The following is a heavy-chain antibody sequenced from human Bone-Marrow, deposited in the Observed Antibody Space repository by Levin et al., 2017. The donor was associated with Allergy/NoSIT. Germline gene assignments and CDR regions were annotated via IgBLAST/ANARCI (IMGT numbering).Heavy chain of an antibody. CDR2: INPNSGGT. Sequence: GESLKISCKASGYTLTDYYMHWVRQAPGQGLEWMGWINPNSGGTNYAQKFQGWVTMTRDTSISTAYMELSRLRSDDTAVYYCARGAMVATDPGVSGIWGQGTLVTVSS. V-gene: IGHV1-2*04. D-gene: IGHD5-12*01. CDR1: GYTLTDYY. J-gene: IGHJ4*02. CDR3: ARGAMVATDPGVSGI.